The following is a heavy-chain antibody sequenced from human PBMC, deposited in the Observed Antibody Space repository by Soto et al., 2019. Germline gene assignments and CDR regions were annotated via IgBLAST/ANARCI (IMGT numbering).Heavy chain of an antibody. Sequence: LSCAASGFTFSDYYIHWIRRAPGKGLEWISYISGNGEIIQYAASARGRFTISRDNAENSVYLEMDRLRAEDTALYYCARDVDADFRTDFDYWGRGTLVTVSS. CDR1: GFTFSDYY. V-gene: IGHV3-11*01. J-gene: IGHJ4*02. CDR2: ISGNGEII. D-gene: IGHD4-17*01. CDR3: ARDVDADFRTDFDY.